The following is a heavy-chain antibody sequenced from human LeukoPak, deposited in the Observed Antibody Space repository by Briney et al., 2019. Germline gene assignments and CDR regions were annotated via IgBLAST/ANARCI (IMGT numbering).Heavy chain of an antibody. CDR2: ISSSSSNI. CDR3: ARGKTAASGVFDY. J-gene: IGHJ4*02. V-gene: IGHV3-48*01. CDR1: GFTFNDYS. D-gene: IGHD6-13*01. Sequence: GGSLRLSCVASGFTFNDYSMNWVRQAPGQGLEWVSYISSSSSNIYYADSVKGRFTISRDNAKNSLYLQMNSLRAEDTAVYYCARGKTAASGVFDYWGQGTLVTVSS.